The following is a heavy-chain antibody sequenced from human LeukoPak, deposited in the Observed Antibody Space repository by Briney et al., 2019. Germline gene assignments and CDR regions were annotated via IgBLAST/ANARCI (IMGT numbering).Heavy chain of an antibody. V-gene: IGHV1-69*05. CDR1: GGTFSSYA. Sequence: SVKVSCKASGGTFSSYAISWVRQAPGQGLEWMGGIIPIFGTANYAQKFQGRVTITTDESTSTTYMELSSLRSEDTAVYYCARDSYDSSGYFSQDAFDIWGQGTMVTVSS. CDR3: ARDSYDSSGYFSQDAFDI. CDR2: IIPIFGTA. J-gene: IGHJ3*02. D-gene: IGHD3-22*01.